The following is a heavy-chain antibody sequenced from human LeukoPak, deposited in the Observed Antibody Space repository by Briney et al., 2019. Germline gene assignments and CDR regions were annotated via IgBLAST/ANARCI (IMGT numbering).Heavy chain of an antibody. CDR1: GGSLSSSSFY. CDR3: ARYFRIAASIDY. D-gene: IGHD6-6*01. J-gene: IGHJ4*02. V-gene: IGHV4-39*01. Sequence: PSETPSLPCTVSGGSLSSSSFYWGWIPPPPGKGLEWIGSIYYSASTYYNPSLKSRVTISVDTSKNQFSLKLSSVTAADTAVYYCARYFRIAASIDYWGQGTLVTVSS. CDR2: IYYSAST.